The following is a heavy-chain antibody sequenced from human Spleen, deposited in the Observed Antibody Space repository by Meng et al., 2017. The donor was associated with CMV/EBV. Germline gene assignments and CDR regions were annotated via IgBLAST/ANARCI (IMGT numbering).Heavy chain of an antibody. CDR1: GYSFTSYW. J-gene: IGHJ5*02. D-gene: IGHD6-25*01. V-gene: IGHV5-51*01. CDR2: IYPGDSDT. Sequence: GESLKISCKGSGYSFTSYWIGWVRQMPGKGLEWMGIIYPGDSDTRYSPSFQGQVTISADKSISTAYLQWSSLKASDTAMYYCARDGPHTSGHLNWFDPWGQGTLVTVSS. CDR3: ARDGPHTSGHLNWFDP.